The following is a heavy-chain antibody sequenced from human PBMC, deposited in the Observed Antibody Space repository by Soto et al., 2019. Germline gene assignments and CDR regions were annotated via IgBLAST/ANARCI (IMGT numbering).Heavy chain of an antibody. V-gene: IGHV1-69*12. CDR1: GGTFSSYA. CDR2: IIPIFGTA. D-gene: IGHD2-21*02. Sequence: QVQLVQSGAEVKKPGSSVKVSCKASGGTFSSYAISWVRQAPGQGLEWMGGIIPIFGTANYAQKFQGRVTITADESTSTAYMELSSLRSEDTAVYYCARDRHAYCGGDCYFSWFDPWGQGTLVTVSS. CDR3: ARDRHAYCGGDCYFSWFDP. J-gene: IGHJ5*02.